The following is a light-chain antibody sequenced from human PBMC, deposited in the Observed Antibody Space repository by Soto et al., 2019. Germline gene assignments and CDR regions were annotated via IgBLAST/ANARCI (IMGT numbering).Light chain of an antibody. CDR3: QQRSNWTPT. CDR2: DAS. V-gene: IGKV3-11*01. Sequence: EIVLTQSPATLSLSPGERATLSCRASQSVSSYLAWYQQKPGQAPRLLIYDASNRATGIPARFSGSGSGTDFTLTISSLEPEDFEVYYCQQRSNWTPTFGQGTRL. CDR1: QSVSSY. J-gene: IGKJ5*01.